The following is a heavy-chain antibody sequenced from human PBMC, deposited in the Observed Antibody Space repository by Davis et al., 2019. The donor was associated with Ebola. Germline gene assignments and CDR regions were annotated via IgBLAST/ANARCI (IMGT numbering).Heavy chain of an antibody. Sequence: MPGGSLRLSCTVSGGSISSYYWSWIRQPPGKGLEWIGYIYYSGSTNYNPSLKIRVTISVDTSKNQFSLKLSSVTAADTAVYYWARSSGDLEYWGQGTLVTVSS. J-gene: IGHJ4*02. CDR1: GGSISSYY. CDR2: IYYSGST. D-gene: IGHD4-17*01. CDR3: ARSSGDLEY. V-gene: IGHV4-59*08.